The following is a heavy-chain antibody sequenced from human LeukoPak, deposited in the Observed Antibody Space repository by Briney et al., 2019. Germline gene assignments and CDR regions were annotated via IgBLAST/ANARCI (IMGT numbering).Heavy chain of an antibody. CDR1: GGSISSGDYY. CDR2: IYYSGST. D-gene: IGHD3-10*01. J-gene: IGHJ4*02. V-gene: IGHV4-30-4*01. CDR3: ALVTAGYGSGFDY. Sequence: SETLSLTCTVSGGSISSGDYYWSWIRQPPGKGLEWIGYIYYSGSTYYNPSLKSRVTISVDTSKNQFSLKLSSVTAADTAVYYCALVTAGYGSGFDYWGQGTLVTVS.